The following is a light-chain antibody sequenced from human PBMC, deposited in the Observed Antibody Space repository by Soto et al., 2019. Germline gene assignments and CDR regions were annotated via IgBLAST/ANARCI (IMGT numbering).Light chain of an antibody. Sequence: QSVLTQPPSASGSPGQSVTISGTRTSSDVGGYNYVSWYQQHPGKAPKLMIYEVTKRPSGVPDRFSGSKSGNTASLTVSGLQAEDEADYYCSSYAGSNNFVVFGGGTKLTVL. CDR1: SSDVGGYNY. CDR2: EVT. CDR3: SSYAGSNNFVV. J-gene: IGLJ2*01. V-gene: IGLV2-8*01.